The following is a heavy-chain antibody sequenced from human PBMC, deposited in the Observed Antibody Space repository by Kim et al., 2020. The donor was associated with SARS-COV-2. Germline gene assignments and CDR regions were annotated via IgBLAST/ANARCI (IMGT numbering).Heavy chain of an antibody. CDR3: ARDRHYFYDYGMDV. J-gene: IGHJ6*02. Sequence: GGSLRLSCEASGFTFSGYEMNWVRQAPGKGLEWVSYISTSGDVMYYADYLKGRFTISRDNAKNSVYLQMNSLRAEDTAIYYSARDRHYFYDYGMDVWVQGTTVTVSS. CDR1: GFTFSGYE. CDR2: ISTSGDVM. V-gene: IGHV3-48*03.